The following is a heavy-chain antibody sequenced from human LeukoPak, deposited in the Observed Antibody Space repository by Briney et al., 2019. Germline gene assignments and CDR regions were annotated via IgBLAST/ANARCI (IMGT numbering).Heavy chain of an antibody. Sequence: PGGSLRLSCAASGFTISSYSMNWVRQAPGKGLEWVSAIRGSGGSTYYADSVKGRFTISRDNSKNTLYLQMNSLRAEDTAVYYCAKYTSSSVYYGMDVWGQGTTVTVSS. CDR2: IRGSGGST. V-gene: IGHV3-23*01. CDR3: AKYTSSSVYYGMDV. D-gene: IGHD6-6*01. J-gene: IGHJ6*02. CDR1: GFTISSYS.